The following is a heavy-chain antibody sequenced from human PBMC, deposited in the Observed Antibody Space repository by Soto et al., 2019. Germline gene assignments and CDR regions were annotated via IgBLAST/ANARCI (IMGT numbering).Heavy chain of an antibody. CDR3: ASDNYYGSARLLDY. J-gene: IGHJ4*02. V-gene: IGHV3-33*01. D-gene: IGHD3-10*01. CDR1: GFTFSSYG. CDR2: IWYDGSNK. Sequence: QVQLVESGGGVVQPGRSLRLSCAASGFTFSSYGMHWVRQAPGKGLEWVAVIWYDGSNKYYADSVKGRFTISRDNSKNTLYLQMNSLRAEDTAVYYCASDNYYGSARLLDYWGQGTLVTVSS.